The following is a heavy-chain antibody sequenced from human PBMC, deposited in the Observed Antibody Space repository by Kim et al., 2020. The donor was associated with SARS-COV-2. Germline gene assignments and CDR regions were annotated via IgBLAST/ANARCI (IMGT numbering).Heavy chain of an antibody. CDR1: GFTFSNAW. D-gene: IGHD6-19*01. J-gene: IGHJ6*02. Sequence: GGSLRLSCAASGFTFSNAWMSWVRQAPGKGLEWVGRIKSKTDGGTTDYAAPVKGRFTISRDDSKNTLYLQMNSLKTEDTAVYYCTTDVEAVADPRGGYYYYGMDVWGQGTTVTVSS. CDR2: IKSKTDGGTT. CDR3: TTDVEAVADPRGGYYYYGMDV. V-gene: IGHV3-15*01.